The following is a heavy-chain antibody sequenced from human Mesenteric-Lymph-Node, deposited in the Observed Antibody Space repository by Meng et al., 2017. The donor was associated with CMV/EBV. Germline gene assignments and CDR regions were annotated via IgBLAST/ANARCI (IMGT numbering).Heavy chain of an antibody. Sequence: ASVKVSCKASGGTFSSYAITWVRQATGQGLEWMGWMNPNSGNTGYAQKFQGRVTMTRNTSISTAYMELSSLRSEDTAVYYCASYYCSSTSCLPWGQGTLVTVSS. D-gene: IGHD2-2*01. CDR3: ASYYCSSTSCLP. CDR1: GGTFSSYA. V-gene: IGHV1-8*01. CDR2: MNPNSGNT. J-gene: IGHJ5*02.